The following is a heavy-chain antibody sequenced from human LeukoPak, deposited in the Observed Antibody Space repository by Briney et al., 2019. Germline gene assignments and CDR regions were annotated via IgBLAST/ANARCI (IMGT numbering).Heavy chain of an antibody. D-gene: IGHD5-24*01. J-gene: IGHJ4*02. CDR1: GGTFSSYA. CDR3: GRGPRRDGYNRFDY. Sequence: SVKVSCKASGGTFSSYAISWVRQAPGQGLEWMGGIIPIFGTANYAQKFQGRVTITADEPTSTAYMELSSLRSEDTAVYYCGRGPRRDGYNRFDYWGQGTLVTVSS. V-gene: IGHV1-69*13. CDR2: IIPIFGTA.